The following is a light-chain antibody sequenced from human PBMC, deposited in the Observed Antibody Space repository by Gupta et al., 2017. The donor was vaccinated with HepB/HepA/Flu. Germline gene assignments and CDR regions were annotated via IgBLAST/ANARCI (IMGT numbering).Light chain of an antibody. Sequence: QSALTQAASVSGSPGPSITISCTGPSSDIGAYNYVSWYQQHPDKAPKLMIYDVSSRPSGVSNRFSGSKSGNTASLIISGLQAEDEADYYCCSYTSSSTLVFGGGTKLTVL. CDR1: SSDIGAYNY. J-gene: IGLJ3*02. V-gene: IGLV2-14*03. CDR2: DVS. CDR3: CSYTSSSTLV.